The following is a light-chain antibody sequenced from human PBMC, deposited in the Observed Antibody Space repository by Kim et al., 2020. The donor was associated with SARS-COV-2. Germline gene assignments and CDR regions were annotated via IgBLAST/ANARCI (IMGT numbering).Light chain of an antibody. J-gene: IGKJ1*01. Sequence: ERVMTQSPATLSVSPGERATLSCRASQNIDSNLAWFKQKPGQVPRLLIYGASTRATGVPARFSGSASGTEFTLTISNLQSEDFAVYYCQQYSSWPLTFGHGTKVDIK. CDR1: QNIDSN. CDR3: QQYSSWPLT. V-gene: IGKV3-15*01. CDR2: GAS.